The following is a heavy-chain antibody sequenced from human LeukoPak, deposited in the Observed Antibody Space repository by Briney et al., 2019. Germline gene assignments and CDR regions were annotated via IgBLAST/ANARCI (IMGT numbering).Heavy chain of an antibody. J-gene: IGHJ4*02. CDR3: ARDKRTSYLSSFDY. V-gene: IGHV3-48*03. CDR1: GFTFSSYE. D-gene: IGHD6-6*01. CDR2: ISSSGSTI. Sequence: GGSLRLSCAASGFTFSSYEMNCVRQATGKGLEWGSYISSSGSTIYYADSVKGRFTISRDNSKNTLYLQMNSLRAADTAVYYCARDKRTSYLSSFDYWGQETLVTVSS.